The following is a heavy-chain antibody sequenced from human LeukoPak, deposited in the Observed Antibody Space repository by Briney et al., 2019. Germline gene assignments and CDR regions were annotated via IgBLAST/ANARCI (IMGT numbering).Heavy chain of an antibody. V-gene: IGHV1-24*01. D-gene: IGHD4-23*01. Sequence: ASVKVSCKVSGYTLTELSMHWVRQAPGKGLEWMGGFDPEDGETIYAQKFQGRVTMTEDTSTDTAYMELSSLRSEDMAVYYCATQGGGNETKNWFDPWGQGTLLTVSS. CDR1: GYTLTELS. CDR2: FDPEDGET. J-gene: IGHJ5*02. CDR3: ATQGGGNETKNWFDP.